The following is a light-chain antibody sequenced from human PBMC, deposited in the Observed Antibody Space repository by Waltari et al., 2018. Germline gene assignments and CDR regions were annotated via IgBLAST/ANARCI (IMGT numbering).Light chain of an antibody. CDR2: DTF. CDR1: QSVIGNN. CDR3: QQYGVSPYT. V-gene: IGKV3-20*01. J-gene: IGKJ2*01. Sequence: VLTQSPGTLSLSPGERATLSCRASQSVIGNNLAWYQQKPGQAPRLLIYDTFRREGATPDRFRGSGSGTDFTLTISRLEREDFAVFYCQQYGVSPYTFGQGTKVEI.